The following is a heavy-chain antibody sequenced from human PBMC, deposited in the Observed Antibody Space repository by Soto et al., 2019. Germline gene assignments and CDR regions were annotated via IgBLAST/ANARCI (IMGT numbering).Heavy chain of an antibody. D-gene: IGHD1-26*01. Sequence: QITLKESGPTLVKPTQTLTLTCTYSGFSLTPSGAGVGWIRQPPGKALGWLALISWKDEKRYNPGLESRLTITKDTSKNQVIRTLTNMDPGDTATYFCAHRYGGNYYRWYFDSWGQGPLVTVSS. CDR1: GFSLTPSGAG. CDR2: ISWKDEK. V-gene: IGHV2-5*01. CDR3: AHRYGGNYYRWYFDS. J-gene: IGHJ4*02.